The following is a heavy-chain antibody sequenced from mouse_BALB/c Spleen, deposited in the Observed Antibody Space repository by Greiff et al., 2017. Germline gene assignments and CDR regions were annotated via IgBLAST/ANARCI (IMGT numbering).Heavy chain of an antibody. V-gene: IGHV2-4-1*01. J-gene: IGHJ3*01. D-gene: IGHD1-1*01. CDR3: ARNWEYYGSSPWFAY. CDR2: IWSGGST. CDR1: GFSFNSYG. Sequence: VKLVESGPGLVQPSQSLSITCTASGFSFNSYGVHWVRQSPGKGLDWLGVIWSGGSTDYNAAFISRLSINKDNSKSQVFFKMNSLQADDTAIYYCARNWEYYGSSPWFAYWGQGTLVTVSA.